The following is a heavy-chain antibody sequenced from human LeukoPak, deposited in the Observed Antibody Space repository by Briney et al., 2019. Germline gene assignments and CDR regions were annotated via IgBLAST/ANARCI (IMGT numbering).Heavy chain of an antibody. CDR2: ISGSSTDT. Sequence: GGSLRLSCAASGLTFSSSNMHWVRQAPGKGLEWVSFISGSSTDTQYADSVKGRFTISRDIGRKALYLQMNSLRDEDTAVYYCARGGGRSYSDAFDIWAQGTVVTVSS. CDR1: GLTFSSSN. J-gene: IGHJ3*02. CDR3: ARGGGRSYSDAFDI. V-gene: IGHV3-48*02. D-gene: IGHD1-26*01.